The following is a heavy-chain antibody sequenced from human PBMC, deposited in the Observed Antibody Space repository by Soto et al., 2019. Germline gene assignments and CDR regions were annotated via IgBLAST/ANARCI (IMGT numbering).Heavy chain of an antibody. CDR2: INHSGRV. V-gene: IGHV4-34*01. D-gene: IGHD3-22*01. CDR1: GGSFSGHS. J-gene: IGHJ5*01. CDR3: STRAYDTNGYYRFDP. Sequence: SETLSLTCAVYGGSFSGHSWTWIRQSPGKGLEWIGDINHSGRVNYSPSLKSRVTISLDTSKNQFSLTLSAVTAADTAMYYCSTRAYDTNGYYRFDPWGQGTRVTVSS.